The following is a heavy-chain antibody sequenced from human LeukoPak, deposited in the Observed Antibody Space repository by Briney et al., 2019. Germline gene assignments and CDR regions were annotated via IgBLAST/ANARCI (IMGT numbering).Heavy chain of an antibody. D-gene: IGHD3-10*01. CDR1: GGSISSGYYY. Sequence: SQTLSLTCTVSGGSISSGYYYWSWIRQPPGKGLEWIGYIYYSGSTYYNPSLKSRVTISVDTSKNQFSLKLSSVTAADTAVYYCARGSYGSGSYYVDYWGQGTLVTVSS. V-gene: IGHV4-30-4*01. CDR2: IYYSGST. J-gene: IGHJ4*02. CDR3: ARGSYGSGSYYVDY.